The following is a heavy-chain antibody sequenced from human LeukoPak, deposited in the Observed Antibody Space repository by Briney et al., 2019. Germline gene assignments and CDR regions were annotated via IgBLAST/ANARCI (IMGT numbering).Heavy chain of an antibody. CDR3: AKLQAAMIYGMDV. J-gene: IGHJ6*02. CDR2: ISGSGGST. CDR1: GFTFSSYA. V-gene: IGHV3-23*01. D-gene: IGHD3-16*01. Sequence: GGSLRLSCAASGFTFSSYAMSWVRQAPGKGLEWVSAISGSGGSTYYADSVKGRFTVSRDNSKNTLYLQMNSLRAEDTAVYYCAKLQAAMIYGMDVWGQGTTVTVSS.